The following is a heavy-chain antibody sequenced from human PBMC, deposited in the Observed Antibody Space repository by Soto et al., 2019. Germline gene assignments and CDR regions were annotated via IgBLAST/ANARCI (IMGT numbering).Heavy chain of an antibody. CDR1: GGTFSSYA. CDR2: IIPIFGTA. CDR3: ARLASNYDFWSGSGWFHP. D-gene: IGHD3-3*01. J-gene: IGHJ5*02. V-gene: IGHV1-69*01. Sequence: QVQLVQSGAEVKKPGSSVKVSCKASGGTFSSYAISWVRQAPGQGLEWMGGIIPIFGTANYAQKFQGRVTITADESTSTADVELSSLRSEDTAVYYCARLASNYDFWSGSGWFHPWGQGTLVTVSS.